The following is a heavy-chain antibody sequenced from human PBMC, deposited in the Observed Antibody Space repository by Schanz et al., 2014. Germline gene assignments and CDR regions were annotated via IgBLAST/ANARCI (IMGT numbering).Heavy chain of an antibody. CDR3: ARASDSSWYMDV. V-gene: IGHV3-21*02. D-gene: IGHD2-21*02. CDR2: ISSSSSYI. J-gene: IGHJ6*03. CDR1: GFTFSTYY. Sequence: EVQLVESGGGLVKPGGSLRLSCAASGFTFSTYYMNWVRQAPGKGLEWVSSISSSSSYISYADSVNGRSTISRDNAKNTLYLQMNSLRDEDTAVYYCARASDSSWYMDVWGKGTTVTVSS.